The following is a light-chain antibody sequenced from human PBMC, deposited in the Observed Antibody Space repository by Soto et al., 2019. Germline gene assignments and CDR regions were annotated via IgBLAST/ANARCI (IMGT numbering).Light chain of an antibody. J-gene: IGLJ1*01. CDR1: SSDVGRYNY. CDR3: LSYTTSNTQV. V-gene: IGLV2-14*01. CDR2: DVT. Sequence: QSAPTQPASVSGSPGQSITISCTGTSSDVGRYNYVSWYQQQPGQAPKLMLYDVTNRPSGASDRFSGSKSGNTASLTISGLQAEDEADYSCLSYTTSNTQVFGTGTKLTVL.